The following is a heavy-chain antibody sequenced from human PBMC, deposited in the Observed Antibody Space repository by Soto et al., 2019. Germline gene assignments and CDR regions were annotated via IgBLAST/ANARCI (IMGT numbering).Heavy chain of an antibody. CDR2: MNPNSGNT. D-gene: IGHD1-26*01. CDR1: GYTFTSYD. Sequence: ASVKVSCKASGYTFTSYDINWVRQATGQGLEWMGWMNPNSGNTGYAQKFQGRVTMTRNTSISTAYMELSSLRSEDTAVYYCARVPIVGAVLYYYYYGMDVWGQGTTVTVSS. CDR3: ARVPIVGAVLYYYYYGMDV. V-gene: IGHV1-8*01. J-gene: IGHJ6*02.